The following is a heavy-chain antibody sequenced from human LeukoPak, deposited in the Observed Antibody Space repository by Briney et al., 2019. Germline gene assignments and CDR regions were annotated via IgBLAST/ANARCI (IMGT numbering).Heavy chain of an antibody. CDR3: TREYDYGDYYYGMDV. V-gene: IGHV3-49*04. Sequence: PGGSLRLSCTASGFTFGDYAKSWVRQAPGKGLEWVGFIRSKAYGGTTEYAASVKGRFTISRDDSKSIAYPQMNSLKTEDTAVYYCTREYDYGDYYYGMDVWGQGTTVTVSS. CDR1: GFTFGDYA. D-gene: IGHD4-17*01. CDR2: IRSKAYGGTT. J-gene: IGHJ6*02.